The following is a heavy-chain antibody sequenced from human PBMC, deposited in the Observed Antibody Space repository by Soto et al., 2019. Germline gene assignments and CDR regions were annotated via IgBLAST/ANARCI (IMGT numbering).Heavy chain of an antibody. Sequence: KKRGASVKVSCKASGYTFTSYGISWVRQAPGQGLEWMGWISAYNGNTNYAQKLQGRVTMTTDTSTSTAYMELRSLRSDDTAVYYCARDVEVVVVPAALHSRYYYYGMDVWGQGTTVTVSS. CDR1: GYTFTSYG. CDR3: ARDVEVVVVPAALHSRYYYYGMDV. D-gene: IGHD2-2*01. CDR2: ISAYNGNT. J-gene: IGHJ6*02. V-gene: IGHV1-18*01.